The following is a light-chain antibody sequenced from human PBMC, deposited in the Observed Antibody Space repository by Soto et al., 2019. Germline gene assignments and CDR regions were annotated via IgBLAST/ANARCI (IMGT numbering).Light chain of an antibody. CDR3: SSYTSSSTLNVV. CDR2: DVS. Sequence: QSVLTQPASVSGSPGQSITISCTGTSSDVGGYNYVSWYQQHPGKAPKLMIYDVSNRPSGVSNRFSGSKSGNTASLTISGLQAEDEADIYCSSYTSSSTLNVVFGGGTKLTVL. V-gene: IGLV2-14*01. CDR1: SSDVGGYNY. J-gene: IGLJ2*01.